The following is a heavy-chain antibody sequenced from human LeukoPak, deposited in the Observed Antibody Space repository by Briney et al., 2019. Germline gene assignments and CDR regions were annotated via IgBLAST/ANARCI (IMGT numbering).Heavy chain of an antibody. CDR1: GFRFSDYW. V-gene: IGHV3-7*01. CDR3: ARVGAWELQRVFDY. J-gene: IGHJ4*02. Sequence: GGSLRLSCAASGFRFSDYWMTWVRRVPGKGLEWVDNIRQGGNEMNYADSVKDRFTISRDNARNSLYLEMNSLRTEDTAVYYCARVGAWELQRVFDYWGQGTLVTVFS. CDR2: IRQGGNEM. D-gene: IGHD1-26*01.